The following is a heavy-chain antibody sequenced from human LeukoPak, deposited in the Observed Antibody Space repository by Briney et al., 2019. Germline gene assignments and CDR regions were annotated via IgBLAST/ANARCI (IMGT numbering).Heavy chain of an antibody. CDR1: GGSISSYY. CDR2: IYYSGST. J-gene: IGHJ6*03. D-gene: IGHD6-13*01. V-gene: IGHV4-59*01. CDR3: ARVWGSSRGPYYYMDV. Sequence: PSETLSLTCTVSGGSISSYYWSWIRQLPGKGLEWIGYIYYSGSTNYNPSLKSRVTISVDTSKNQFSLKLSSVTAADTAVYYCARVWGSSRGPYYYMDVWGKGTTVTVSS.